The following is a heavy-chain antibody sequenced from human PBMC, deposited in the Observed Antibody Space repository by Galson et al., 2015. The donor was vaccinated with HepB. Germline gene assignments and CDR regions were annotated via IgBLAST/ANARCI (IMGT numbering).Heavy chain of an antibody. CDR2: IDPSDSYT. CDR3: ARRDYYDSSGFSSLIGGFDI. CDR1: GYSFTSYW. V-gene: IGHV5-10-1*01. D-gene: IGHD3-22*01. Sequence: QSGAEVKKPGESLRISCKGSGYSFTSYWISWVRQMPGKGLEWMGRIDPSDSYTNYSPSFQGHVTISADKSISTAYLQWSSLKASDTAMYYCARRDYYDSSGFSSLIGGFDIWGQGAMVTVSS. J-gene: IGHJ3*02.